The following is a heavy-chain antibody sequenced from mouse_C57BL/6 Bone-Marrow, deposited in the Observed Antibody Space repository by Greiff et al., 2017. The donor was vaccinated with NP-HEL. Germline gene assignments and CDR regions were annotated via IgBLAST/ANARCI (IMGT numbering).Heavy chain of an antibody. CDR2: ISGGGGNT. CDR3: ARQGWLRRFDY. V-gene: IGHV5-9*01. D-gene: IGHD2-2*01. Sequence: EVMLVESGGGLVKPGGSLKLSCAASGFTFSSYTMSWVRQTPEKRLEWVATISGGGGNTYYPDSVKGRFTISRDNAKNTLYLQMSSLRSEDTALYYCARQGWLRRFDYWGQGTTLTVSS. CDR1: GFTFSSYT. J-gene: IGHJ2*01.